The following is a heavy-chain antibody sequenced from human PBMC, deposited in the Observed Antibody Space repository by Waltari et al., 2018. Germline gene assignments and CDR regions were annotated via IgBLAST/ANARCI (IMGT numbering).Heavy chain of an antibody. CDR3: AIKGRDYYDSSGYPLSFDY. V-gene: IGHV4-39*07. D-gene: IGHD3-22*01. J-gene: IGHJ4*02. CDR2: IYYSGST. Sequence: QLQLQESGPGLVKPSETLSLTCTVSVGSISSSSYYWGWTRPPPGKGLEWIGSIYYSGSTYYNPSLKSRVTISVDTSKNQFSLKLSSVTAADTAVYYCAIKGRDYYDSSGYPLSFDYWGQGTLVTVSS. CDR1: VGSISSSSYY.